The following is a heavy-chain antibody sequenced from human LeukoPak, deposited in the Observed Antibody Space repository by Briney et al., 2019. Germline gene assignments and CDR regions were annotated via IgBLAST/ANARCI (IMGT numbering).Heavy chain of an antibody. Sequence: EASVKVSCKASGYSFTGYYMHWVRQAPGQGLEWMGWINANSGGTKYAQKLQGRVTVTRDTSIRTSYMELSSLRSDDTAVYYCSMYASGTSFVDYWGQGTLVTVSS. CDR2: INANSGGT. V-gene: IGHV1-2*02. D-gene: IGHD2-8*01. J-gene: IGHJ4*02. CDR3: SMYASGTSFVDY. CDR1: GYSFTGYY.